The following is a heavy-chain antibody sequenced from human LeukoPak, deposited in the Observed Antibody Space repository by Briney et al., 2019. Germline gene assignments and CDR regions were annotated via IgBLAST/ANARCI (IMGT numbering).Heavy chain of an antibody. V-gene: IGHV3-23*01. D-gene: IGHD3-3*01. Sequence: PGGSLRLSCAASGFTFSSYAMSWVRQAPGKGLEWVSAISGSGGSTYYADSVKGRFTISRDNAQKSVFLQMNSLRGDDTAMYYCARAPQQTLRSWTRNDVWRYFDFWGRGTLVAVSS. CDR2: ISGSGGST. J-gene: IGHJ2*01. CDR3: ARAPQQTLRSWTRNDVWRYFDF. CDR1: GFTFSSYA.